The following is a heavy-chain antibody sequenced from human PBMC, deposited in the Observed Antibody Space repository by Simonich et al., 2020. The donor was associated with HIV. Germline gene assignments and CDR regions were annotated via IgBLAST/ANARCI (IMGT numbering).Heavy chain of an antibody. D-gene: IGHD6-6*01. Sequence: QVQLQQWGAGLLKHSETLSLTCAVYGGSVSGYYGSWIRQPPGKGLEWIGEINHRGSTNINPSLMSRVTISVDTSKNQFSLKLSSVTAADTAVYYCARSPVAARPHKDWGQGTLVTVSS. V-gene: IGHV4-34*01. CDR2: INHRGST. J-gene: IGHJ4*02. CDR3: ARSPVAARPHKD. CDR1: GGSVSGYY.